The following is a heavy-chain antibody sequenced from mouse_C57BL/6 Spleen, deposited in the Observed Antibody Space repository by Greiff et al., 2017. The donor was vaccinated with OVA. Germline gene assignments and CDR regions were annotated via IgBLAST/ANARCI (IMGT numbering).Heavy chain of an antibody. Sequence: EVQRVESGAELVKPGASVKLSCTASGFNIKDYYMHWVKQRTEQGLEWIGRIDPEDGDTKYAPKFQGKATITADTSSNTAYLQLSSLTSEDTAVYYCDSGTDYCNYLAYWGQGTLVTVSA. CDR2: IDPEDGDT. V-gene: IGHV14-2*01. CDR3: DSGTDYCNYLAY. D-gene: IGHD2-1*01. CDR1: GFNIKDYY. J-gene: IGHJ3*01.